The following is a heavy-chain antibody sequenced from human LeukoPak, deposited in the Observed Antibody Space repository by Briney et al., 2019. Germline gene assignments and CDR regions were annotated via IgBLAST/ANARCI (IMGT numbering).Heavy chain of an antibody. V-gene: IGHV4-4*02. CDR2: IYHSGST. CDR3: ATRSSSPYEYYFDY. D-gene: IGHD6-6*01. Sequence: KPSETLSLTCAVSGGSISNGYWWSWVRQPPGKGLEWIGEIYHSGSTNYNPSLKSRVTISVDKSKNQFSLKLSSVTAADTAVYYCATRSSSPYEYYFDYWGQGTLVTVSS. CDR1: GGSISNGYW. J-gene: IGHJ4*02.